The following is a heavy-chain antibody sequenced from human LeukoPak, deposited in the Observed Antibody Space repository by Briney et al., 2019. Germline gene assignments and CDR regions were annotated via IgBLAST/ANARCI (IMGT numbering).Heavy chain of an antibody. J-gene: IGHJ4*02. D-gene: IGHD5-24*01. V-gene: IGHV4-34*01. CDR3: ARDGYNSRTFDY. CDR2: IKHSGST. CDR1: GGSFSGYY. Sequence: SETLSLTCAVYGGSFSGYYWSWIRQPPGKGLEWIGEIKHSGSTNYNPSLKSRVTISVDTSKNQFSLKLSSVTAADTAVYYCARDGYNSRTFDYWGQGTLVTVSS.